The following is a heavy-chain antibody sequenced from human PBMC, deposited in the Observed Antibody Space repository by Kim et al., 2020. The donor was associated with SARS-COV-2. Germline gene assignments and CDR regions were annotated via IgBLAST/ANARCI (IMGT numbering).Heavy chain of an antibody. CDR3: AKVPKVVPAAVMGGWYPDY. CDR2: ISYDGSNK. D-gene: IGHD2-2*01. Sequence: GGSLRLSCAASGFTFSSHGMHWVRQAPGKGLEWVAVISYDGSNKYYADSVKGRFTISRDNSKNTLYLQMNSLRAEDTAVYYCAKVPKVVPAAVMGGWYPDYWGQGTLVTVSS. V-gene: IGHV3-30*18. J-gene: IGHJ4*02. CDR1: GFTFSSHG.